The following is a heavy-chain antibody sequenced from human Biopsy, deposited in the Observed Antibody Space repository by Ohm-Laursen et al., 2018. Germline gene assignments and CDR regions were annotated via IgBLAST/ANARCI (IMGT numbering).Heavy chain of an antibody. CDR2: ISVNSDII. CDR3: ALAAAQTVPHFDY. Sequence: GSLRLSCSASGFTFSSYAMTWFRQAPGMGLEWVSTISVNSDIIYDTDSVKGRFTISRDNSKNTLYPQMNSLRADDTAVYYCALAAAQTVPHFDYWGQGTLVTVSS. J-gene: IGHJ4*02. V-gene: IGHV3-23*01. D-gene: IGHD4-17*01. CDR1: GFTFSSYA.